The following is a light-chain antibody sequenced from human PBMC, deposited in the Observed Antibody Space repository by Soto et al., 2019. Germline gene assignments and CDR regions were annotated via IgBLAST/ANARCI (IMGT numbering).Light chain of an antibody. CDR2: GAS. V-gene: IGKV3-20*01. CDR3: QQYGSSPLT. J-gene: IGKJ1*01. CDR1: QSVSSSY. Sequence: IVLTQSPGTLSLSPGERATLSCRASQSVSSSYLAWYQQKPGQAPRLLIYGASSRATGIPDRFSGGGSGTDFTLTISRLEPEDFAVYSCQQYGSSPLTFGPGTKVEIK.